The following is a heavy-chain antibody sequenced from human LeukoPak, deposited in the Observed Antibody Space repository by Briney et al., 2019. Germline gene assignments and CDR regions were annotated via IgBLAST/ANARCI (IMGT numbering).Heavy chain of an antibody. CDR3: ARDGLPAVNRWFAP. J-gene: IGHJ5*02. V-gene: IGHV4-61*02. CDR2: IYTSGST. Sequence: PSQTLSLTCTVAGASISSGSYYWSWIRQPAGKGLEWIGRIYTSGSTHYNPSLKSRVTISADTSKNQFSLKLSSVTAAGTAVYYCARDGLPAVNRWFAPWGQGTLVTVSS. D-gene: IGHD2/OR15-2a*01. CDR1: GASISSGSYY.